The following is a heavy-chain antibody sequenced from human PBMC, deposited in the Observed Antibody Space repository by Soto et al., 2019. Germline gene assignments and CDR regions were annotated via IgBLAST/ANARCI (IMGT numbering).Heavy chain of an antibody. V-gene: IGHV3-30-3*01. CDR1: GFTFSSYA. CDR3: ARGKLRYFDWYYGMDV. CDR2: ISYDGSNK. Sequence: GGSLRLSCAASGFTFSSYAMHWVRQAPGKGLEWVAVISYDGSNKYYADSVKGRFTISRDNSKNTLYLQMNSLRAEDTAVYYCARGKLRYFDWYYGMDVWGQGTKVTVSS. J-gene: IGHJ6*02. D-gene: IGHD3-9*01.